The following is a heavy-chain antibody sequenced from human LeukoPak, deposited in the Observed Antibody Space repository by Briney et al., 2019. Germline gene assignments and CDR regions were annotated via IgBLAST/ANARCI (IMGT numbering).Heavy chain of an antibody. CDR1: GYTFTSNY. CDR3: ARDQEGFDY. V-gene: IGHV1-46*01. CDR2: IYPRDGST. Sequence: ASVKVSCKASGYTFTSNYIHWVRQAPGQGLEWMGMIYPRDGSTSYAQKFQGRVTVTRDTSTSTVHMELSGLRSEATAVYYCARDQEGFDYWGQGTLVTVSS. J-gene: IGHJ4*02.